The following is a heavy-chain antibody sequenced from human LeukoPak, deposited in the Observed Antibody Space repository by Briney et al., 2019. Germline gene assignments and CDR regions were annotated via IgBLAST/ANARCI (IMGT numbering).Heavy chain of an antibody. V-gene: IGHV3-30*18. CDR2: ISYDGSNK. Sequence: PGGSLRLSCAASGFTFSSYGMHWVRQAPGKGLEWVAVISYDGSNKYYADSVKGRFTISRDNSKNTLYLQMNSLRAEDTAVYYCAKDLQSGSDDYWGQGTLVTVSS. CDR1: GFTFSSYG. CDR3: AKDLQSGSDDY. J-gene: IGHJ4*02. D-gene: IGHD1-26*01.